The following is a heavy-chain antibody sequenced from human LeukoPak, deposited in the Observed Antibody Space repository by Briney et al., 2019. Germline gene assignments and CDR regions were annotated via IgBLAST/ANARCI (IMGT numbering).Heavy chain of an antibody. D-gene: IGHD5-24*01. Sequence: SSETLSLTCTVSGGSISSGGYYWSWIRQPPGKGLEWIGYIYHGGSTYYNPSLKSRVTISVDRSKNQFSLKLSSVTAADTAVYYCANGVESRDGYKSPPYWYFDLWGRGTLVTVSS. CDR1: GGSISSGGYY. J-gene: IGHJ2*01. V-gene: IGHV4-30-2*01. CDR3: ANGVESRDGYKSPPYWYFDL. CDR2: IYHGGST.